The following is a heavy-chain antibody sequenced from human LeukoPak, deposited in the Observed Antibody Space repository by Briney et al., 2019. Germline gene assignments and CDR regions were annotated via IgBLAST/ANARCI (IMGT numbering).Heavy chain of an antibody. J-gene: IGHJ4*02. V-gene: IGHV3-48*04. Sequence: PGCSLRLSCAASGCTFSSYAMNWVRQAPAKGLEWVSYVSSSRSTKYYADVVKGRFNIPRDNAKDSLYLQMNSLRAEDTAVYYCARVITRVRGVIPELVFVYWGQGTLVTVFS. CDR1: GCTFSSYA. CDR3: ARVITRVRGVIPELVFVY. CDR2: VSSSRSTK. D-gene: IGHD3-10*01.